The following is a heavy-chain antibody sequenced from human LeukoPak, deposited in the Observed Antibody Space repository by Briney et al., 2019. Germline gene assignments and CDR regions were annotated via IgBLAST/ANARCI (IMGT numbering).Heavy chain of an antibody. CDR1: GFTFSSYG. J-gene: IGHJ5*02. D-gene: IGHD6-13*01. CDR3: AKDLEAAAGTDWFDP. CDR2: ISYDGSNK. Sequence: PGGSLRLSCAASGFTFSSYGMHWVRQAPGKGLEWVAVISYDGSNKYYADSVKGRFTISRDNSKNTLYLQMNSLRAEDTAVYYCAKDLEAAAGTDWFDPWGQGTLVTVSS. V-gene: IGHV3-30*18.